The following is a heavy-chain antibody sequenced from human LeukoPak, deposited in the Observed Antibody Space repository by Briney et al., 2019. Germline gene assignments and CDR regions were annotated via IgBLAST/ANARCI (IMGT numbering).Heavy chain of an antibody. Sequence: GGSLRLSCAASGFTFSSYWMSWVRQAPGKGLEWVANIKQDGSEKYYVDSLKGRFTVSRDSAKNSLYLQINSLRAGDTAVYYCARVGAARYYYYYMDVWGKGTTVTVSS. CDR2: IKQDGSEK. J-gene: IGHJ6*03. D-gene: IGHD2-15*01. V-gene: IGHV3-7*01. CDR3: ARVGAARYYYYYMDV. CDR1: GFTFSSYW.